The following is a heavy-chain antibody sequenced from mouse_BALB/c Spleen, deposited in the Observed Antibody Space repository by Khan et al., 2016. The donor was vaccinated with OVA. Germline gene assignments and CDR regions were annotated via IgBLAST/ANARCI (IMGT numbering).Heavy chain of an antibody. CDR1: GYTFTSYW. J-gene: IGHJ1*01. CDR2: IYPGIGDT. Sequence: QVQLQQSGAELARPGASVKLSCTASGYTFTSYWMQWVKQRPGQGLEWIGAIYPGIGDTGYTQKFKGKATLTADKSSTTAYIQLSSLASEDSAVYYCARTGGTYDGYFGYFDVWGAGTTVTVSS. V-gene: IGHV1-87*01. CDR3: ARTGGTYDGYFGYFDV. D-gene: IGHD2-3*01.